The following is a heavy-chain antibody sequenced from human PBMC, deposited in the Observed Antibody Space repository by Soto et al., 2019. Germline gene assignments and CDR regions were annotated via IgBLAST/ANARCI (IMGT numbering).Heavy chain of an antibody. V-gene: IGHV4-34*01. CDR2: INHSGST. J-gene: IGHJ4*02. Sequence: QVQLQQWGAGLLKPSETLSLTCAVYGGSFSGYYWSWIRQPPGKGLEWIGEINHSGSTNYNPSLKSRVTISVDTSKNLFSLKLSSVTAADTAVYYCARARSSGWYGKGAYFDYWGQGTLVTVSS. D-gene: IGHD6-19*01. CDR1: GGSFSGYY. CDR3: ARARSSGWYGKGAYFDY.